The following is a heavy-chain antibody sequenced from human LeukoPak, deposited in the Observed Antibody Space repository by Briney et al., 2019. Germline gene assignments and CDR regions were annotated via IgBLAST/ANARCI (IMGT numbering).Heavy chain of an antibody. V-gene: IGHV4-39*07. CDR2: IYYSGST. D-gene: IGHD3-9*01. Sequence: PSETLSLTCTVSGGSISSSSYYWGWIRQPPGKGLEWIGSIYYSGSTYYNPSLKSRVTMSVDTSKNQFSLKLSSVTAADTAVYYCAREGADILTGDIVWAYYYYMDVWGKGTTVTISS. CDR1: GGSISSSSYY. J-gene: IGHJ6*03. CDR3: AREGADILTGDIVWAYYYYMDV.